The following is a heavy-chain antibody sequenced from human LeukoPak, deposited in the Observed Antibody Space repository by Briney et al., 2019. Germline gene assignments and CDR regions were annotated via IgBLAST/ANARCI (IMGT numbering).Heavy chain of an antibody. J-gene: IGHJ6*02. CDR2: IRSKAYGGTT. CDR1: GFTFGDYA. Sequence: PGGSLRLSCTASGFTFGDYAMSWFRQAPGKGLEWVGFIRSKAYGGTTEYAASVKGRFTISRDDSKSIAYLQMNSLKTEDTAVYYCTRDLVVVPAATPMDVWGRGTTVTVSS. V-gene: IGHV3-49*03. D-gene: IGHD2-2*01. CDR3: TRDLVVVPAATPMDV.